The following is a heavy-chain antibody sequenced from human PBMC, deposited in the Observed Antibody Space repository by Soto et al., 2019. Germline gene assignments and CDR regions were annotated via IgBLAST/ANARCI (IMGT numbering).Heavy chain of an antibody. Sequence: QVQLQESGPRLVKSSQTLYLTCTVSGGSINSGDYYWSWIRQSPGKGLEWVGYMYYSGITDYNASLKSRTTMSMDTSKNQFSLKLTSVTAADTAVYFCAGWSGVGVAGMDVWGQGTTVTVSS. J-gene: IGHJ6*02. CDR3: AGWSGVGVAGMDV. D-gene: IGHD2-15*01. V-gene: IGHV4-30-4*01. CDR1: GGSINSGDYY. CDR2: MYYSGIT.